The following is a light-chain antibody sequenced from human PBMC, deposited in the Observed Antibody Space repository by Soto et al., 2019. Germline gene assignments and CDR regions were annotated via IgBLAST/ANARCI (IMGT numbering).Light chain of an antibody. J-gene: IGKJ4*01. V-gene: IGKV1-39*01. Sequence: DIQMTQSPSTLSGSVGDRVTITCRASQTISSWLAWYQQKPGKAPKLLIYAASRLQSGVPSRFSGSGSGTDFALTISSLEPEDFATYFCQQSSRTSPVTFGGGTKVDIK. CDR2: AAS. CDR1: QTISSW. CDR3: QQSSRTSPVT.